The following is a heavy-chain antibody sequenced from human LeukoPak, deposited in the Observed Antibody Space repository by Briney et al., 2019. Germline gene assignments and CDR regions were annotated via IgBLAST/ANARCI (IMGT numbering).Heavy chain of an antibody. CDR2: IYYSGST. V-gene: IGHV4-59*12. Sequence: PSETLSLTCTVSGGSISSYYWSWIRQPPGKGLEWIGYIYYSGSTNYNPSLKSRVTISVDTSKNQFSLKLSSVTAADTAVYYCAREHYSKNWLDPWGQGTLVTVSS. D-gene: IGHD4-11*01. CDR3: AREHYSKNWLDP. J-gene: IGHJ5*02. CDR1: GGSISSYY.